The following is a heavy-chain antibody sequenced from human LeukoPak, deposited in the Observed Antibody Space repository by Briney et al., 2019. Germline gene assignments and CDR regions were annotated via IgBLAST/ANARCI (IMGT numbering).Heavy chain of an antibody. CDR1: GGSINSYY. CDR2: IYYSGST. CDR3: ARHSVSSPHYFDC. Sequence: SETLSLTCTVSGGSINSYYWSWLRQPPGKGLEWIGFIYYSGSTHYKPSLKSRFTISVDTSKNQFSLRMSSVTAADTAVYYCARHSVSSPHYFDCWGQGTLVTVSS. V-gene: IGHV4-59*08. D-gene: IGHD1-26*01. J-gene: IGHJ4*02.